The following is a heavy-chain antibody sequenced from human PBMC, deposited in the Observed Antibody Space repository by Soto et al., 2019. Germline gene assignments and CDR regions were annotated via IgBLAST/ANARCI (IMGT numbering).Heavy chain of an antibody. Sequence: PGESLKISCKVSGYSFTSYWISWVRQMPGKGLEWMGRIDPSDSYTNYSPSFQGHVTISADKSISTAYLQWSSLKASDTAMYYCARLRYFDWSTSYGMDVWGQGTTVTVSS. D-gene: IGHD3-9*01. CDR3: ARLRYFDWSTSYGMDV. V-gene: IGHV5-10-1*01. J-gene: IGHJ6*02. CDR1: GYSFTSYW. CDR2: IDPSDSYT.